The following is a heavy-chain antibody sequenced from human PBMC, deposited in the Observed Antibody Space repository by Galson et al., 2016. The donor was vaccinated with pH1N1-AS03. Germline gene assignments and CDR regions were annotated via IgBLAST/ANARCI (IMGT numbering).Heavy chain of an antibody. CDR2: IYPGDSDT. Sequence: QSGAEVTKPGESLKISCKTSGYIFTSYWVAWVRHMPGKGLEWMGIIYPGDSDTRYSPSFQGQVTISADRSINPAYLQWSSLIASDTAIYYCARQVRDGYNDYFDYWGQGILVTVSS. V-gene: IGHV5-51*01. CDR3: ARQVRDGYNDYFDY. CDR1: GYIFTSYW. J-gene: IGHJ4*02. D-gene: IGHD5-24*01.